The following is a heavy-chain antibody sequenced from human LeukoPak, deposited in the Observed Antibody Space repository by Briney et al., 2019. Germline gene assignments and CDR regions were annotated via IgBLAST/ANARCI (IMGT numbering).Heavy chain of an antibody. D-gene: IGHD6-13*01. CDR1: RYTFTGYY. CDR2: INPNSGGT. J-gene: IGHJ6*03. CDR3: ARDAIYSSSWSYYYYYMDV. V-gene: IGHV1-2*02. Sequence: ASVKVSCKASRYTFTGYYIHWVRQAPGQGLEWMAWINPNSGGTNYAQKFQGRVTMTRDTSISTAYMELSRLRSDDTAVYYCARDAIYSSSWSYYYYYMDVWGKGTTVTVSS.